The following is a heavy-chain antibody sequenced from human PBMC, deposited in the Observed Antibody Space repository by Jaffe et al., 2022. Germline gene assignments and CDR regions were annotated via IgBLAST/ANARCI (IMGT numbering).Heavy chain of an antibody. CDR2: IYSGGST. D-gene: IGHD4-17*01. CDR3: ARDRGDYGDYEFDYYYYMDV. V-gene: IGHV3-66*02. CDR1: GFTVSSNY. Sequence: EVQLVESGGGLVQPGGSLRLSCAASGFTVSSNYMSWVRQAPGKGLEWVSVIYSGGSTYYADSVKGRFTISRDNSKNTLYLQMNSLRAEDTAVYYCARDRGDYGDYEFDYYYYMDVWGKGTTVTVSS. J-gene: IGHJ6*03.